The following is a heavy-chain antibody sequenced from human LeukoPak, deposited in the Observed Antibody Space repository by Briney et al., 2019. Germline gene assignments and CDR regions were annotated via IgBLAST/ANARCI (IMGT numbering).Heavy chain of an antibody. CDR2: ISAYNGNT. Sequence: GASVKVSCKASGYTFTSYGISWVRQAPGQGLEWMGWISAYNGNTNYAQKLQGRVTMTTDTSTSTAYMELRSLRSDDTAVYYCARGPITMVRGVIITMEINYYYYYMDVWGKGTTVTISS. D-gene: IGHD3-10*01. CDR1: GYTFTSYG. CDR3: ARGPITMVRGVIITMEINYYYYYMDV. J-gene: IGHJ6*03. V-gene: IGHV1-18*01.